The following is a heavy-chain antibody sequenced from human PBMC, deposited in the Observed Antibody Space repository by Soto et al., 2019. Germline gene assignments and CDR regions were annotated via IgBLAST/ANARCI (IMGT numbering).Heavy chain of an antibody. Sequence: ASVKVSCKASGGTFSSYTISWVRQAPGQGLEWMGRIIPILGIANYAQKFQGRVTITADKSTSTAYMELSSLRSEDTAVYYCARDKGYCSSTSCYGSWLDPWGQGTLVTVSS. J-gene: IGHJ5*02. V-gene: IGHV1-69*04. CDR1: GGTFSSYT. CDR3: ARDKGYCSSTSCYGSWLDP. CDR2: IIPILGIA. D-gene: IGHD2-2*01.